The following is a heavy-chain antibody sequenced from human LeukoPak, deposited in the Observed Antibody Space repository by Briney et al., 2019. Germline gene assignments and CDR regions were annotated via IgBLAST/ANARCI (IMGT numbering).Heavy chain of an antibody. D-gene: IGHD3-10*02. Sequence: GGSLRLSCAASGFTFSSYGMHWVRQAAGKGLEWVSYISSSGSTIYYADSVKGRFTISRDNAKNSLYLQMNSLRAEDTAVYYCAELGITMIGGVWGKGPTVTISS. J-gene: IGHJ6*04. V-gene: IGHV3-48*04. CDR2: ISSSGSTI. CDR1: GFTFSSYG. CDR3: AELGITMIGGV.